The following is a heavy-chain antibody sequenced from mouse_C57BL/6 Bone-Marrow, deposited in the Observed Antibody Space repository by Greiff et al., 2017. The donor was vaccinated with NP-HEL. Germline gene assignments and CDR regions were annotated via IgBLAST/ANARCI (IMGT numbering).Heavy chain of an antibody. CDR3: ARSSMVTTRGLAY. CDR2: IDPSDSYT. D-gene: IGHD2-2*01. J-gene: IGHJ3*01. CDR1: GYTFTSYW. V-gene: IGHV1-50*01. Sequence: QVQLQQPGAELVKPGASVKLSCKASGYTFTSYWMQWVKQRPGQGLEWIGEIDPSDSYTNYNQKFKGKATLTVDTSSSTAYMQLSSLTSEDSAVYYCARSSMVTTRGLAYWGQGTLVTVSA.